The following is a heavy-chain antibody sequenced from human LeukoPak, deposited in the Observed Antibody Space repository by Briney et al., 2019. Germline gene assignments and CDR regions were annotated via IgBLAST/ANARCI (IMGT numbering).Heavy chain of an antibody. CDR2: IYYSGGT. CDR3: ARLPPTYYYDSSGYSARYYFDY. J-gene: IGHJ4*02. CDR1: GGSISSSSYY. V-gene: IGHV4-39*01. D-gene: IGHD3-22*01. Sequence: PSETLSLTCTVSGGSISSSSYYWGWIRQPPGKGLEWIGSIYYSGGTYYNPSLKSRVTISVDTSKNQFSLKLSSVTAADTAVYYCARLPPTYYYDSSGYSARYYFDYWGQGTLVTVSS.